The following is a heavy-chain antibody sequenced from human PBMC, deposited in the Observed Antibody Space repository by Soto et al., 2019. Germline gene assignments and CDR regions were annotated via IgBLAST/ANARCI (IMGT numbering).Heavy chain of an antibody. CDR2: ISYDGSNK. D-gene: IGHD3-10*01. J-gene: IGHJ4*02. CDR1: GFTFSSYG. CDR3: AKDHRGRQSVDY. V-gene: IGHV3-30*18. Sequence: QVQLVESGGGVVQPGRSLRLSCAASGFTFSSYGMHWVRQAPGKGLEWVAVISYDGSNKYYADSVKGRFTISRDNSKNTLYLQMNSLRGEDTAVYYCAKDHRGRQSVDYWGQGTLVTVSS.